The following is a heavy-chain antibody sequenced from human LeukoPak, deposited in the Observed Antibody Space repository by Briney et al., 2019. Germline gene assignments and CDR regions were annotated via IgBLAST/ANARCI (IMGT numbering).Heavy chain of an antibody. CDR1: GGSFSGYY. J-gene: IGHJ5*02. CDR3: ARGDKQLLFERRKGGFDP. CDR2: INHSGST. D-gene: IGHD2-2*01. V-gene: IGHV4-34*01. Sequence: SETLSLTCAVYGGSFSGYYWSWIRQPPGKGLEWIGEINHSGSTNYNPSLKSRVTISVDTSKNQFSLKLSSVTAADTAVYYCARGDKQLLFERRKGGFDPWGKGTLVTVSS.